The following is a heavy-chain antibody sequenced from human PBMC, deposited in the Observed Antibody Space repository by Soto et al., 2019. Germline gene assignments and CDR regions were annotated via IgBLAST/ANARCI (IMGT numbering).Heavy chain of an antibody. D-gene: IGHD2-2*02. Sequence: SETLSLTCTVSGGSVSSDTHYWSWIRQPPGKRLEWIGFIYSSGSTNYNPSPKSRVTMSVDTSKNQFSLKLRSVIVADTAVYHCARFVRSCSGTTCYTRADVWGQGTTVTVSS. J-gene: IGHJ6*02. CDR3: ARFVRSCSGTTCYTRADV. CDR1: GGSVSSDTHY. CDR2: IYSSGST. V-gene: IGHV4-61*01.